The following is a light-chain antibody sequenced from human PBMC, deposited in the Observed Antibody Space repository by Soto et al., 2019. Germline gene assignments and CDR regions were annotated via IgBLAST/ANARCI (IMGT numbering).Light chain of an antibody. CDR1: SSDVGGYHY. J-gene: IGLJ2*01. Sequence: QSVLTQPRSVSGSPGQSVTLSCTGTSSDVGGYHYVSWYQHHPGKAPKIIIYDVNKRPSGVPDCFSGSKSGNTASLTISGLQTEDEADYYCCSYAGSYTLVFGGGTKVTVL. CDR2: DVN. CDR3: CSYAGSYTLV. V-gene: IGLV2-11*01.